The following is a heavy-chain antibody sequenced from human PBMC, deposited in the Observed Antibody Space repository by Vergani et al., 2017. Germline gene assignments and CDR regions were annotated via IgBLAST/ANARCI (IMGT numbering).Heavy chain of an antibody. V-gene: IGHV3-30*02. CDR3: ARGGKGIIMVVPSTHL. CDR1: GFIFSSHG. Sequence: QVQLVEWGGGVVQPGGSLRLSCTASGFIFSSHGMHWVRQAPGKGLEWVAFIRYDGSRRDYGESVKGRFTISRDSAKNSLYLQMDSLRAEDTAVYYCARGGKGIIMVVPSTHLWGQGTQVSVS. D-gene: IGHD2-15*01. CDR2: IRYDGSRR. J-gene: IGHJ4*02.